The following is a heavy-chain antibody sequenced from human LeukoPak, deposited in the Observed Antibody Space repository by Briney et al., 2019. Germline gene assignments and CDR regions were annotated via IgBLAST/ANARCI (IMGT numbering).Heavy chain of an antibody. Sequence: SETLSLTCAVSGYSISSGSYWGWIRQPPGQGLEWIGSIYHSGTYYNPSLESRVTISVDTPKNQFSLQLSSVTAADTAVYYCARGDNYYDSSGYLDWGQGTLVTVSS. D-gene: IGHD3-22*01. CDR3: ARGDNYYDSSGYLD. J-gene: IGHJ4*02. V-gene: IGHV4-38-2*01. CDR1: GYSISSGSY. CDR2: IYHSGT.